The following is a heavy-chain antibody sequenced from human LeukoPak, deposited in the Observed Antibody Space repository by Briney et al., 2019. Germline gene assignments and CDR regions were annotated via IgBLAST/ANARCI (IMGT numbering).Heavy chain of an antibody. V-gene: IGHV3-30*09. CDR1: GFTLSSYA. CDR2: ISYDGNNK. CDR3: ARDSQDSSGYYSYYYYGMDV. J-gene: IGHJ6*02. D-gene: IGHD3-22*01. Sequence: GGSLRLSCAASGFTLSSYAMHGVPQAPGKGLEWVSVISYDGNNKYYTDSVKGRFAISRDNSKNTLYLQMNSLRGEDTAVYYCARDSQDSSGYYSYYYYGMDVWGQGTTVTVSS.